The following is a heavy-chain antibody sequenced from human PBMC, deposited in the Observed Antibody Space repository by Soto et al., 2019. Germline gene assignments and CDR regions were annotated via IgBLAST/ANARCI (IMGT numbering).Heavy chain of an antibody. CDR1: GDSVSSNSAA. CDR3: AMKVTRALDGFYI. V-gene: IGHV6-1*01. Sequence: PSETLSLTCAISGDSVSSNSAAWNWIRQSPSRGLEWLGRTYYRSKWENDFAVSVRSRIAINPDTSKNQFSLQLKSVTPEDTAVYYCAMKVTRALDGFYIWGPGSMVTVSS. CDR2: TYYRSKWEN. J-gene: IGHJ3*02. D-gene: IGHD2-21*02.